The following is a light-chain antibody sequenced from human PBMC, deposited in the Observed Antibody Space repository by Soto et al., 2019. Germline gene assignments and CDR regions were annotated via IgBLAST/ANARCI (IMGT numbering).Light chain of an antibody. CDR2: SNN. CDR3: AAWDDTLTGGV. CDR1: SSHIGRNT. V-gene: IGLV1-44*01. J-gene: IGLJ3*02. Sequence: QAVVTQPPSASGTPGQRVTISCSGSSSHIGRNTVNWYQQLPGTAPKLLIYSNNQRPSGVPDRVSGSKSGTSASLDISGLQSEDEADYYCAAWDDTLTGGVFGGGTKLTVL.